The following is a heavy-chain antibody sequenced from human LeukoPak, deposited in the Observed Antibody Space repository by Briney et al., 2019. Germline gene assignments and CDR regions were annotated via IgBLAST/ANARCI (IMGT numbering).Heavy chain of an antibody. V-gene: IGHV4-31*03. D-gene: IGHD2-15*01. Sequence: MSSETLSLTCTVSGGSISSGGYYWSWIRQHPGKGLEWIGYIYYSGSTYYNPSLKSRVTISVDTSKNQFSLKLSSVTAADTAVYYCARDLPYCSGGSCPKKNFDYWGQGTLVTVSS. J-gene: IGHJ4*02. CDR3: ARDLPYCSGGSCPKKNFDY. CDR2: IYYSGST. CDR1: GGSISSGGYY.